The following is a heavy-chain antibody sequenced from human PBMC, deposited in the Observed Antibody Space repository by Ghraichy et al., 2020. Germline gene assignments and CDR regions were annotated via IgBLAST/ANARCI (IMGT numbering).Heavy chain of an antibody. D-gene: IGHD3-10*01. CDR1: GFTFSSYS. CDR3: ARENYGSGSYSLFDY. Sequence: GGSLRLSCAASGFTFSSYSMNWVRQAPGKGLEWVSSISSSSYIYYADSVKGRFTISRDNAKNSLYLQMNSLRAEDTAVYYCARENYGSGSYSLFDYWGQGTLVTVSS. V-gene: IGHV3-21*01. J-gene: IGHJ4*02. CDR2: ISSSSYI.